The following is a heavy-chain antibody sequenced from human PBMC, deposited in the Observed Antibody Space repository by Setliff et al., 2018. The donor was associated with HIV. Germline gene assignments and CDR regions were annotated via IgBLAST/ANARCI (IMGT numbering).Heavy chain of an antibody. Sequence: GGSLRRSCAASGFTFSDYYMSWIRQAPGKGLEWVSYISSSSSYIYYADSLKGRFTMSRDQSKNTLYLQMTRLRTEDTSMYYCAKDPQQWLATGEYYFDYWGQGTLVTVSS. CDR2: ISSSSSYI. CDR3: AKDPQQWLATGEYYFDY. D-gene: IGHD6-19*01. CDR1: GFTFSDYY. J-gene: IGHJ4*02. V-gene: IGHV3-11*06.